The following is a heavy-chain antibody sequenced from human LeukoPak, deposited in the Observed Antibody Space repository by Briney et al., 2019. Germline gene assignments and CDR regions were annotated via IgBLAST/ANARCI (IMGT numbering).Heavy chain of an antibody. CDR2: IIPIFGTA. J-gene: IGHJ4*02. CDR1: GGTFSSYA. Sequence: GASVKVCCKASGGTFSSYAISWVRQAPGQGLEWMGGIIPIFGTANYAQKFQGRVTITADESTSTAYMELSSLRSEDTAVYYCARDHFSHSAPAAPDYWGQGTLVTVSS. CDR3: ARDHFSHSAPAAPDY. D-gene: IGHD2-2*01. V-gene: IGHV1-69*13.